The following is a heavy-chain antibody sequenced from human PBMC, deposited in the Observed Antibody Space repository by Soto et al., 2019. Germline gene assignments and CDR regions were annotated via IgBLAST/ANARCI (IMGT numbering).Heavy chain of an antibody. J-gene: IGHJ4*02. CDR1: GFTFSSYA. Sequence: PGGSLRLSCAASGFTFSSYAMIWVRQAPGKGLEWVSAISGSGGSTYYADSVKGRFTISRDNSKNTLYLQMNSLRAEDTAVYYCAKSSHGVVVPAATYFDYWGQGTLVTVSS. V-gene: IGHV3-23*01. CDR2: ISGSGGST. D-gene: IGHD2-2*01. CDR3: AKSSHGVVVPAATYFDY.